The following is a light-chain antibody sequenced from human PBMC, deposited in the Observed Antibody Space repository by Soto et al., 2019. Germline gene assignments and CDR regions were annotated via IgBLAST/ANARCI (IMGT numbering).Light chain of an antibody. J-gene: IGKJ5*01. V-gene: IGKV1-9*01. CDR3: QQLNSFPIT. CDR2: AAY. CDR1: QGISSY. Sequence: DIQLTQSPSFLSASVGDRVTITCRASQGISSYLAWYQQKPGKAPKLLIYAAYTLQSGVPSRFSGSGAGTEFTLTISSLQPEDFATYYCQQLNSFPITFGQGTRLEIK.